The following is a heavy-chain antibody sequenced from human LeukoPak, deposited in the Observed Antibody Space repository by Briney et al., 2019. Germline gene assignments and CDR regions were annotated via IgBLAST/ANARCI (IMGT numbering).Heavy chain of an antibody. CDR3: ARDKDVSGPGD. CDR2: IWYDGSNK. Sequence: GGSLRLSCAASGFTFSSYGMHWVRQAPGKGLEWVAVIWYDGSNKYYADSVKGRFTISRDNSKNTLYLQMNSLRAEDTAVYYCARDKDVSGPGDWGQGTLVTVSS. J-gene: IGHJ4*02. CDR1: GFTFSSYG. D-gene: IGHD5-12*01. V-gene: IGHV3-33*01.